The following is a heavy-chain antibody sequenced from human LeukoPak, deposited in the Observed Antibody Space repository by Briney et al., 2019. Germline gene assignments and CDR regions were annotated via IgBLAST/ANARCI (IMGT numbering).Heavy chain of an antibody. D-gene: IGHD2-21*01. Sequence: PGGSLRLSCAASGFTVSSNYMSWVRQAPGKGLEWVSVIYSGGSTYYADSVKGRFTIPRDNSKNTLYLQMNSLRAEDTAVYYCARAVPPVMTFDYWGQGTLVTVSS. CDR1: GFTVSSNY. J-gene: IGHJ4*02. CDR3: ARAVPPVMTFDY. V-gene: IGHV3-53*01. CDR2: IYSGGST.